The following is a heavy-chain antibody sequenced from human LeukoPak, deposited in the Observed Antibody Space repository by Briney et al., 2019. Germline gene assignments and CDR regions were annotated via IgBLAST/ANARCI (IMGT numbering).Heavy chain of an antibody. CDR3: AKDISYGGNSGGKYYFDY. CDR2: ISWNSGSI. D-gene: IGHD4-23*01. CDR1: GFTFDDYG. V-gene: IGHV3-9*01. Sequence: GGSLRLSCAASGFTFDDYGMHWVRQAPGKGLEWVSGISWNSGSIGYADSVKGRFTISRDNAKNSLYLQMNSLRAEDTALYYCAKDISYGGNSGGKYYFDYWGQGTLVTVSS. J-gene: IGHJ4*02.